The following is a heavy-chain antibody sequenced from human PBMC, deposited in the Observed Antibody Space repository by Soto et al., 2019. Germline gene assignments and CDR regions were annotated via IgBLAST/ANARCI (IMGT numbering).Heavy chain of an antibody. J-gene: IGHJ5*02. CDR1: SFSMYS. D-gene: IGHD1-26*01. V-gene: IGHV3-21*01. CDR2: ISSGSAFI. CDR3: TRDQGGSYDSWFDP. Sequence: EVQVVESGGGLVKPGGSLRLSCNFSFSMYSMDWVRQAPGKGLEWVVSISSGSAFIKYADSVKGRFTISRDNAKNSVSLQMDSLRVEDTAMYYCTRDQGGSYDSWFDPWGRGTLVTVSS.